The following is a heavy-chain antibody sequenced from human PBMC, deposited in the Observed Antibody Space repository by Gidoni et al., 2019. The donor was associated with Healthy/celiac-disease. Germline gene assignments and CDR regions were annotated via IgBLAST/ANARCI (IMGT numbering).Heavy chain of an antibody. D-gene: IGHD6-6*01. CDR2: IIPIFGTA. Sequence: QVQLVQSGAEVKKPGSSVTVSCKASGGTFSSYAISWVRQAPGQGLEWMGGIIPIFGTANYAQKFQGRVTITADKSTSTAYMELSSLRSEDTAVYYCARLLDIAAQTPYYYGMDVWGQGTTVTVSS. CDR1: GGTFSSYA. J-gene: IGHJ6*02. V-gene: IGHV1-69*06. CDR3: ARLLDIAAQTPYYYGMDV.